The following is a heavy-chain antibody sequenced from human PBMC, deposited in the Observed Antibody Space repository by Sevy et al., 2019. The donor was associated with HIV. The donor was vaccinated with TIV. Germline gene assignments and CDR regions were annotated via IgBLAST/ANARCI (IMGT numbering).Heavy chain of an antibody. CDR3: AKDIPGYSGFDH. Sequence: GGSLRLSCAASGFTFDDYTMHWVRQVPGKGLEWVSLISWDAKKTDYADSVEGGFTVSRDKRKNSLYLQMNSLRREDTALYFCAKDIPGYSGFDHWGQGTLVTVSS. J-gene: IGHJ4*02. D-gene: IGHD3-10*01. V-gene: IGHV3-43*01. CDR1: GFTFDDYT. CDR2: ISWDAKKT.